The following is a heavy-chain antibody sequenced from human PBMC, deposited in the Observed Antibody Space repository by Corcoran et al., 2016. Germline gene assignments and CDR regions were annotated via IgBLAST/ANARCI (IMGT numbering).Heavy chain of an antibody. Sequence: EVQLVESGGGLVKPGGSLRLSCAASGFTFSSYSMNWVRQAPGKGLEWVSSISSSSYIYYADSVKGRFTISRDNAKNSLYLQMNSLRAEDTAVYYCARDEDRYSSSWYDYYYGMDVWGQGTTVTVSS. J-gene: IGHJ6*02. CDR3: ARDEDRYSSSWYDYYYGMDV. D-gene: IGHD6-13*01. CDR2: ISSSSYI. CDR1: GFTFSSYS. V-gene: IGHV3-21*01.